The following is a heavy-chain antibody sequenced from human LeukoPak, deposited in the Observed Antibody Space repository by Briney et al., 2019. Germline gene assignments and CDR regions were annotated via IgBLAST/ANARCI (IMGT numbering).Heavy chain of an antibody. V-gene: IGHV3-48*04. CDR2: ISNSGSTI. CDR3: ARDSGGSSPFDY. J-gene: IGHJ4*02. D-gene: IGHD2-15*01. Sequence: GGSLRLSCAASGFTFSSYSMNWGRQAPGKGLEWVSYISNSGSTIYYADSVKGRFTISRDNAKNSLYLQMNSLRAEDTAVYYCARDSGGSSPFDYWGQGTLVTVSS. CDR1: GFTFSSYS.